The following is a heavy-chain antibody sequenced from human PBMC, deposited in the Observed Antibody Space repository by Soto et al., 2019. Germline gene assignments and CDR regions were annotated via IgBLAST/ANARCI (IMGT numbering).Heavy chain of an antibody. CDR3: ARDLGYYGHPTAYSGMDV. D-gene: IGHD3-10*01. J-gene: IGHJ6*02. Sequence: SETLSLTCTVSGGSISSDYWSWIRQPPGKGLEWIGYIYYSGSTNYNSSLKSRVTISVDTSKNQFSLKLSSVTAADTAVYYCARDLGYYGHPTAYSGMDVWGQGNTVPISS. CDR1: GGSISSDY. V-gene: IGHV4-59*01. CDR2: IYYSGST.